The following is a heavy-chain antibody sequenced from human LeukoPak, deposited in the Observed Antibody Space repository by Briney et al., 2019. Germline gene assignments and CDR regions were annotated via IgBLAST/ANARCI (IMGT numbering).Heavy chain of an antibody. CDR1: GGSISSYY. CDR2: IYTSGST. V-gene: IGHV4-4*07. J-gene: IGHJ4*02. CDR3: ARDTAMAPDYYFDY. D-gene: IGHD5-18*01. Sequence: PSETLSLTCTGSGGSISSYYWSWIRQPAGKGLEWIGRIYTSGSTNYNPSLKSRVTMSVDTSKNQFSLKLSSVTAADTAVYYCARDTAMAPDYYFDYWGQGTLVTVSS.